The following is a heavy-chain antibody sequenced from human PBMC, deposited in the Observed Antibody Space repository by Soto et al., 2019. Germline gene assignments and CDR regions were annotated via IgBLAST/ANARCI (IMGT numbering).Heavy chain of an antibody. CDR1: GFTFSNAW. D-gene: IGHD5-18*01. CDR2: IKSKTDGGTT. J-gene: IGHJ6*03. V-gene: IGHV3-15*01. CDR3: TTGPTAMVTFFYYYYYMDV. Sequence: GGSLRLSCAASGFTFSNAWMSWVRQAPGKGLEWVGSIKSKTDGGTTDYAAPVKGRLTISRDDSKNTLYLQMNSLKTEDTAVYYCTTGPTAMVTFFYYYYYMDVWGKGTTVTVSS.